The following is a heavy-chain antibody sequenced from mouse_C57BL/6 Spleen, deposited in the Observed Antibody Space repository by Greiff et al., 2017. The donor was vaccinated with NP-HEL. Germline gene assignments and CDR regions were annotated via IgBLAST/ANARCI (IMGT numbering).Heavy chain of an antibody. J-gene: IGHJ2*01. CDR2: INPGSGGT. CDR3: ARGAFDY. Sequence: QVQLQQSGAELVRPGPSVKVSCKASGYAFTNYLIEWVKQRPGQGLEWIGVINPGSGGTNYNEKFKGKATLTADKSSSTAYMQLSSLTSEDSAVYFCARGAFDYWGQGTTLTVSS. CDR1: GYAFTNYL. V-gene: IGHV1-54*01.